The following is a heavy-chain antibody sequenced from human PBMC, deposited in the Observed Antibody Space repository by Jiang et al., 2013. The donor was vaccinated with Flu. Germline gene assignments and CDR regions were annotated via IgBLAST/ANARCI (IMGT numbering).Heavy chain of an antibody. D-gene: IGHD2-2*01. Sequence: KGLEWIGYIYYSGSTYYNPPLKSRVTISVDTSKNQFSLKLSSVTAADTAVYYCAGALIVVVPAAIAGPTDAFDIWGQGTMVTVSS. J-gene: IGHJ3*02. CDR2: IYYSGST. V-gene: IGHV4-31*02. CDR3: AGALIVVVPAAIAGPTDAFDI.